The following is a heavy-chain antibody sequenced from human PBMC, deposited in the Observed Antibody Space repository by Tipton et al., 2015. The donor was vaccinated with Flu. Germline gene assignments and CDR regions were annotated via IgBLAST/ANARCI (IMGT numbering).Heavy chain of an antibody. Sequence: TLSLTCTVSGGSISSYYWSWIRQPPGKGLEWIGYIYYNGNTNYNPSPKSRVTISVDTSKNQFSLKVSSVTAADTAVYYCARGYCSGGSCSYWYFDLWGRGTLVTVSS. CDR1: GGSISSYY. V-gene: IGHV4-59*01. D-gene: IGHD2-15*01. J-gene: IGHJ2*01. CDR2: IYYNGNT. CDR3: ARGYCSGGSCSYWYFDL.